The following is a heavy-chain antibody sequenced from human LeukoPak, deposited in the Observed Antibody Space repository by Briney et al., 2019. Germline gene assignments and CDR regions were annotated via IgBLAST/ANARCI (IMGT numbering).Heavy chain of an antibody. Sequence: GRSLRLSCAASGFTFSSYAMHWVRQAPGKGLEWVAVISYDGSNKYYADSVKGRFTISRDNAKSSLYLQINSLRAEDTAVYYCAGDGVGVTDFYMDVWGKGTTVTVSS. J-gene: IGHJ6*03. D-gene: IGHD1-26*01. CDR3: AGDGVGVTDFYMDV. CDR1: GFTFSSYA. V-gene: IGHV3-30-3*01. CDR2: ISYDGSNK.